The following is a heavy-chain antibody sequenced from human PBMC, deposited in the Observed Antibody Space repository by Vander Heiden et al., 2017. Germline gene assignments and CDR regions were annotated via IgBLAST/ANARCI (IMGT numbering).Heavy chain of an antibody. CDR3: ARAGVTTIRTTNMDV. Sequence: QAQLQESGPGLVKPSETLSLTFTFSGASISAYYWSWIRQSPGKGLEWIGDIYSRGNTNYNSSRKSRLTLSIDTSKNQFSLKLRSVTAADTAVYYCARAGVTTIRTTNMDVWGQGTTVTVSS. D-gene: IGHD4-17*01. V-gene: IGHV4-4*08. CDR2: IYSRGNT. CDR1: GASISAYY. J-gene: IGHJ6*02.